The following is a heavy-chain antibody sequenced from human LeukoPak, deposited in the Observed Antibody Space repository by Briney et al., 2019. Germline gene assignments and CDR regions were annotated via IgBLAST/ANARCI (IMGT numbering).Heavy chain of an antibody. CDR3: AKDGYYDSSAYYYVRYFDL. J-gene: IGHJ2*01. Sequence: GGSLKLSCAASGFTFRTYSMNWVRQAPGKGLEWVSSISSSGDYMYYADSLKGRFTISRDNAMNSLYLQMNSLRAEDTAVYYCAKDGYYDSSAYYYVRYFDLWGRGTLVTVSS. CDR1: GFTFRTYS. V-gene: IGHV3-21*04. D-gene: IGHD3-22*01. CDR2: ISSSGDYM.